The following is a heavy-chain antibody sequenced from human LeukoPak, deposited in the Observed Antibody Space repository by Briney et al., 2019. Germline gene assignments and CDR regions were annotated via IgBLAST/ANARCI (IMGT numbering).Heavy chain of an antibody. Sequence: ASVKVPCKASGYTFTANYMHWVRQAPGQGLEWMGWINTKTGDTKYAQKFQDRVTVTRDTSISTVYMELSPLTLDDTAVYFCTRGDGSSLFILWGQGTLVTVSS. J-gene: IGHJ4*02. CDR3: TRGDGSSLFIL. CDR2: INTKTGDT. CDR1: GYTFTANY. V-gene: IGHV1-2*02. D-gene: IGHD6-13*01.